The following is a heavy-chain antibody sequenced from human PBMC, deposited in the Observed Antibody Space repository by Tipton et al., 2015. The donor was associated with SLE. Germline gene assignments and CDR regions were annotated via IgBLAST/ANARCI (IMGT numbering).Heavy chain of an antibody. CDR3: ARSYTALFDY. Sequence: SLRLSCAASGFTFGSYAMHWVRQAPGKGLEWVAVISYDGSNKYYADSVKGRFTISRDNSKNTLYLQMNSLRAEDTAVYYCARSYTALFDYWGQGTLATVSS. D-gene: IGHD5-18*01. CDR1: GFTFGSYA. J-gene: IGHJ4*02. V-gene: IGHV3-30*04. CDR2: ISYDGSNK.